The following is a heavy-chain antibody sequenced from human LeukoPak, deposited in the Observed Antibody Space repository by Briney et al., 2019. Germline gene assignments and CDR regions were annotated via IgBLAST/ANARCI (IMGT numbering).Heavy chain of an antibody. CDR2: IRGNNGNK. J-gene: IGHJ4*02. CDR3: ARDYGDYPSY. V-gene: IGHV1-18*01. CDR1: GYSFTSYG. Sequence: AASVTVSCKASGYSFTSYGITWVRQAPAQGLEWMGWIRGNNGNKKYAQTFQGRVTMTTNTSRSREYMELRSMRSDDTAVYYCARDYGDYPSYWGQGTLVTVSS. D-gene: IGHD4-17*01.